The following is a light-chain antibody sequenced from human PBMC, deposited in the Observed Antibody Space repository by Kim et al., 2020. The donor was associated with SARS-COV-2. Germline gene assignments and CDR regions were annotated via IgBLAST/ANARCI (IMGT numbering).Light chain of an antibody. V-gene: IGKV3-15*01. CDR3: QQYNDWPLLT. CDR1: QSVRNN. J-gene: IGKJ4*01. Sequence: IVMTQSPATLSVSPGERVTLSCRASQSVRNNLAWYQQRPGQAPRPLIYGASTRATDISARFSGSGSGTEFTLTIRSLQSEDFAVYYCQQYNDWPLLTFGGGTKVDIK. CDR2: GAS.